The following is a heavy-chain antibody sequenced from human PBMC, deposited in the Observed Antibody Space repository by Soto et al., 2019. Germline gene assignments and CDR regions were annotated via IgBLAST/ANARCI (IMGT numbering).Heavy chain of an antibody. CDR3: GTGSAFDI. CDR2: IKSKADGGTT. CDR1: GFTFSNAW. V-gene: IGHV3-15*01. D-gene: IGHD1-26*01. Sequence: DVQLVESGGGLVEPGGSLRISCEASGFTFSNAWMSWGRQAPGKGLEWVGRIKSKADGGTTDYAAPVKGRFTISRDDSKKTLYLQMNSLKTEDTAVYYCGTGSAFDIWGQGTMVTVSP. J-gene: IGHJ3*02.